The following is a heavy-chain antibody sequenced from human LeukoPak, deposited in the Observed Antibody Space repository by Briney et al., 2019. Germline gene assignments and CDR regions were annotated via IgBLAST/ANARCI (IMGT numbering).Heavy chain of an antibody. CDR2: ISGSGGST. D-gene: IGHD3-3*01. V-gene: IGHV3-23*01. CDR1: GFTFSSYA. CDR3: AKDSTPHYDFWSGYSLGQDY. J-gene: IGHJ4*02. Sequence: GGSLRLSCAASGFTFSSYAMSWVRQAPGKGLEWVSAISGSGGSTYYADSVKGRFTISRDNSKNTLYLQMNSLRAEDTAVYYCAKDSTPHYDFWSGYSLGQDYWGQGTLVTVSS.